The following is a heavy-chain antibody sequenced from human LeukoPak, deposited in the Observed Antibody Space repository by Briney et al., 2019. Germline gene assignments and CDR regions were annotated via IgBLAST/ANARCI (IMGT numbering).Heavy chain of an antibody. CDR1: GYTFTGYY. Sequence: ASVKVPCKASGYTFTGYYMHWVRQAPGQGLEWMGRINPNSGGTNYAQKFQGRVTMTRDTSISTAYMELSRLRSDDTAVYYCARDLGSKFIAAAGRKFDPWGQGTLVTVSS. V-gene: IGHV1-2*06. J-gene: IGHJ5*02. D-gene: IGHD6-13*01. CDR2: INPNSGGT. CDR3: ARDLGSKFIAAAGRKFDP.